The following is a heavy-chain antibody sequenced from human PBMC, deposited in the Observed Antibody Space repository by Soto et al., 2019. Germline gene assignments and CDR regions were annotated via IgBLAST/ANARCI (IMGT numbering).Heavy chain of an antibody. D-gene: IGHD1-26*01. CDR1: GFTFSNYA. CDR3: ARDRTTIVGAYWACVS. V-gene: IGHV3-30-3*01. J-gene: IGHJ5*02. CDR2: ISYDGSNK. Sequence: QEQLVESGGGVVQPGRSLRLSCAASGFTFSNYAMHWVRQAPGKGLEWVAVISYDGSNKYYADSVKGRFTISRDNSKNMLYLQRNSLRAEDTAVYYCARDRTTIVGAYWACVSWGQGTLVTVSS.